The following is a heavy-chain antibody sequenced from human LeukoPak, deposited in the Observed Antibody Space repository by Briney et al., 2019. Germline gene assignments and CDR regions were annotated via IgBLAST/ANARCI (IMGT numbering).Heavy chain of an antibody. CDR3: AKSSDYYNSFDY. V-gene: IGHV3-23*01. Sequence: GGSLRLSCAASGFTFSSYAMSWVRQAPGKGLEWVSAISGSGGSTYYANSVKGRFTISRDNSKNTLYLQMNSLRAEDTAVYYCAKSSDYYNSFDYWGQGTLVTVSS. CDR2: ISGSGGST. CDR1: GFTFSSYA. D-gene: IGHD3-22*01. J-gene: IGHJ4*02.